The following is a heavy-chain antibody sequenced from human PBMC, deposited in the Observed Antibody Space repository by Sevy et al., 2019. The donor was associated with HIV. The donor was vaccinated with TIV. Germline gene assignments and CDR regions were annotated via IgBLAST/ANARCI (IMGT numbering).Heavy chain of an antibody. D-gene: IGHD5-18*01. CDR2: IYSDGST. CDR1: GFPVSSDY. CDR3: ARAKSGYGYGLDY. Sequence: GGSLRLSCAASGFPVSSDYMSWVHQAPGKGLEWVSVIYSDGSTYHADSVKGRFTISRDNSKNTLYLQMNSLRVEDTAVYYCARAKSGYGYGLDYWGQGTLVTVSS. V-gene: IGHV3-66*01. J-gene: IGHJ4*02.